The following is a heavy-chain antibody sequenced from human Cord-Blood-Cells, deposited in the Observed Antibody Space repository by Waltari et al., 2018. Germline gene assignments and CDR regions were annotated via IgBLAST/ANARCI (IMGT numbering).Heavy chain of an antibody. CDR1: GYTFTGYY. CDR2: INPNSGGT. V-gene: IGHV1-2*02. Sequence: QVQLVQSGAAVKKPRASVKVSCKASGYTFTGYYMHWVRQAPGQGLEWMGWINPNSGGTNYAQKFQGRVTMTRDTSISTAYMELSRLRSDDTAVYYCARDPSLGIGAFDIWGQGTMVTVSS. J-gene: IGHJ3*02. D-gene: IGHD7-27*01. CDR3: ARDPSLGIGAFDI.